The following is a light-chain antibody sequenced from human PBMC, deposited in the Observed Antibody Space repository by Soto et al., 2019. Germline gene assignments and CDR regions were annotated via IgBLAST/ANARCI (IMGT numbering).Light chain of an antibody. Sequence: QSVLTQPPSASGTPGQRLTISCSGSSSNIGSKTVNWYQQLPGTAPKLLIYSNYQRPSGVPDRFSGSKSGTSASLAISGLQSEDEADYYCSAWDASLNGYVLGTGNKLTVL. V-gene: IGLV1-44*01. CDR2: SNY. CDR3: SAWDASLNGYV. CDR1: SSNIGSKT. J-gene: IGLJ1*01.